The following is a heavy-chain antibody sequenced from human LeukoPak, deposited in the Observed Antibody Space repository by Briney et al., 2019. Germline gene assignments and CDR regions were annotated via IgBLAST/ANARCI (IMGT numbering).Heavy chain of an antibody. CDR2: IKSKTDGGTT. CDR1: GFTFSNAW. J-gene: IGHJ6*02. Sequence: PGGSLRLSCAASGFTFSNAWMSWVRQAPGKGLEWVGRIKSKTDGGTTDYAAPVKGRFTISRDDSKNTLYLQMNSLKTEDTAVYYCAKGFVGYGSGSYYIPRIVYGMDVWGQGTTVTVSS. V-gene: IGHV3-15*01. CDR3: AKGFVGYGSGSYYIPRIVYGMDV. D-gene: IGHD3-10*01.